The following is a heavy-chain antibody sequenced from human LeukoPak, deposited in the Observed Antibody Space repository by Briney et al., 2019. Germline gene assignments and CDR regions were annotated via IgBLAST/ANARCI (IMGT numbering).Heavy chain of an antibody. D-gene: IGHD2-21*02. J-gene: IGHJ4*02. CDR1: GFPFSNFA. CDR3: ARDYCGGDPCYSLPGF. Sequence: PGKSLRLSCTGSGFPFSNFAMPWVRQAPGKGLEWLAVVVYDGTNEYYADSVKGRFTISRDNSRNTVYLQMNSLRMEDTAIYYCARDYCGGDPCYSLPGFWGQGTLVTVSS. CDR2: VVYDGTNE. V-gene: IGHV3-30-3*01.